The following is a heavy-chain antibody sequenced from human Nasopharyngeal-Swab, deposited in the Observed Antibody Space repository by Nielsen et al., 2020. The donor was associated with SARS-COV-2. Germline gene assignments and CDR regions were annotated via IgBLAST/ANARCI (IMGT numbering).Heavy chain of an antibody. Sequence: SETLSLTCAFSGVFISSCGAYWSFLRQPPVLGLDCIASFYSILHTDYNPALQSRVSISADTSRNQFSLKLTSVTAADTAVYYCARTLYDIVTDQYEGYDTWGPGILVTVSS. D-gene: IGHD3-9*01. V-gene: IGHV4-30-4*08. CDR2: FYSILHT. CDR1: GVFISSCGAY. J-gene: IGHJ5*02. CDR3: ARTLYDIVTDQYEGYDT.